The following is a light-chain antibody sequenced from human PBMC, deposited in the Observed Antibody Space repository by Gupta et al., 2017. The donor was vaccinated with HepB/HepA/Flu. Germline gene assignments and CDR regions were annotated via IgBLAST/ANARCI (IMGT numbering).Light chain of an antibody. CDR1: SLRSYY. CDR3: NSRDSSGNHP. CDR2: GKN. Sequence: SSELTQDPAVSVALGQTVRITCQGDSLRSYYASWYQQKPGQAPVLVIYGKNNRPSGIPDRFSGSSSGNTASVTITGAQAEEEADYYCNSRDSSGNHPFGTGTKVTVL. V-gene: IGLV3-19*01. J-gene: IGLJ1*01.